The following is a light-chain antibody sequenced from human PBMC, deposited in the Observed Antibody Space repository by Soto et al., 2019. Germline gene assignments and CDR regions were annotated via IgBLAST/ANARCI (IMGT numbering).Light chain of an antibody. Sequence: EIVLTQSPATLSLSPGGRATLSCRASQSVSSYLAWYQQKPGQAPRLLIYDASNRATGIPARFSGSGSGTDFTLTISSLEPEDFAVYYCQQRSNWPGTFGQGTKVEIQ. CDR3: QQRSNWPGT. V-gene: IGKV3-11*01. J-gene: IGKJ1*01. CDR2: DAS. CDR1: QSVSSY.